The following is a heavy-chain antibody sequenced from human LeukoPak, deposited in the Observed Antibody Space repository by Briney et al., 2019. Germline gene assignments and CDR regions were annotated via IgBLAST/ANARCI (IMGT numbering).Heavy chain of an antibody. Sequence: PGGSLRLSCAASRFTFSTYWMSWVRQAPGKGLEWVANIKQDGREKYYVDSVKGRFTISRDNAKNTLYLQMNSLRAEDTAVYYCARGGIVATNYYYYYYMDVWGKGTTVTVSS. V-gene: IGHV3-7*01. CDR3: ARGGIVATNYYYYYYMDV. CDR2: IKQDGREK. J-gene: IGHJ6*03. D-gene: IGHD5-12*01. CDR1: RFTFSTYW.